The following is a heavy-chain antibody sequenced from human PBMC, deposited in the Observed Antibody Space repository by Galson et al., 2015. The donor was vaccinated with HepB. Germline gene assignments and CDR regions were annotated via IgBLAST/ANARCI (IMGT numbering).Heavy chain of an antibody. Sequence: SLRLSCAASGFTFSSYAMSWVRQAPGKGLEWVSAISGSGGSTYYADSVKGRFTISRDNSKNTLYLQMNSLRAEDTAVYYCAKDGARLWYSGGAAVTSDYWGQGTLVTVSS. CDR1: GFTFSSYA. CDR2: ISGSGGST. D-gene: IGHD4-17*01. CDR3: AKDGARLWYSGGAAVTSDY. V-gene: IGHV3-23*01. J-gene: IGHJ4*02.